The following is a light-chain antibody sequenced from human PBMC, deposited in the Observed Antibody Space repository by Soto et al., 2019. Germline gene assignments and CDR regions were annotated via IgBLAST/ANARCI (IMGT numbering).Light chain of an antibody. V-gene: IGKV3D-20*02. CDR1: QSVTSTY. J-gene: IGKJ5*01. CDR2: DAY. CDR3: QQRHMWPIT. Sequence: EIVLTQSPVTLSLSPWERATLSCMASQSVTSTYLAWYQHKPGQAPRLLIYDAYNRATGIPPRFSGSGYGTDFNLTISSLETEDSAVYYCQQRHMWPITFGQGTRLEIK.